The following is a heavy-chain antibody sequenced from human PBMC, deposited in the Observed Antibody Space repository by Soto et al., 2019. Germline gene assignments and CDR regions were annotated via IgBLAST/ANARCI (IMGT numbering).Heavy chain of an antibody. CDR1: GYTFTSYG. D-gene: IGHD3-10*01. Sequence: ASVKVSCKASGYTFTSYGISWVRQAPGQGLEWMGWISAYNGNTNYAQKLQGRVTMTTDTSTSTAYMELSSLRSEDTAVYYCARVLRVAHYYGSGSYPASLRYWGQGTLVTVSS. CDR2: ISAYNGNT. V-gene: IGHV1-18*01. J-gene: IGHJ4*02. CDR3: ARVLRVAHYYGSGSYPASLRY.